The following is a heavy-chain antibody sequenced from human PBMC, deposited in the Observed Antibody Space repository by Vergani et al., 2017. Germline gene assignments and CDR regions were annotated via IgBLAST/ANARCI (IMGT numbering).Heavy chain of an antibody. CDR3: AHRRDYYDSSANWFDP. Sequence: QITLKESGPTLVKPTQTLTLTCTFSGFSLSTSGVGVGWIRQPPGKALEWLALIYWDDDKRYSPSLKSRLTITKDTSKNQVVLTMTNMDPVDTATYYCAHRRDYYDSSANWFDPWGQGTLVTVPS. V-gene: IGHV2-5*02. J-gene: IGHJ5*02. CDR1: GFSLSTSGVG. D-gene: IGHD3-22*01. CDR2: IYWDDDK.